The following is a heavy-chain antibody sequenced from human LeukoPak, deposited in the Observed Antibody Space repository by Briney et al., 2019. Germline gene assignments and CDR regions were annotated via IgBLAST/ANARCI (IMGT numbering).Heavy chain of an antibody. CDR2: IWYDGSNK. CDR3: AKDPIAARYYYYMDV. Sequence: GGSLRLSCAASGFNFSSYGMHWVRQAPGKGLEWVAVIWYDGSNKYYADSVKGRFTISRDNSKNTLYLQMNSLRAEDTAVYYCAKDPIAARYYYYMDVWGKGTTVTVSS. D-gene: IGHD6-6*01. J-gene: IGHJ6*03. V-gene: IGHV3-33*06. CDR1: GFNFSSYG.